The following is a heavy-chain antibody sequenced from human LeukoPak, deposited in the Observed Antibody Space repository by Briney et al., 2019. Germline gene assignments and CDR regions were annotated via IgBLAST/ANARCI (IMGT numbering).Heavy chain of an antibody. CDR3: ARSNFWSGNIDY. CDR2: INPNSGGT. CDR1: GYTLTSYY. J-gene: IGHJ4*02. D-gene: IGHD3-3*01. Sequence: ASVKVSCKASGYTLTSYYLHWVRQAPGQGLEWMGWINPNSGGTNYAQKFQGWVTMTRDTSISTAYMELSRLRSDDTAVYYCARSNFWSGNIDYWGQGALVTVSS. V-gene: IGHV1-2*04.